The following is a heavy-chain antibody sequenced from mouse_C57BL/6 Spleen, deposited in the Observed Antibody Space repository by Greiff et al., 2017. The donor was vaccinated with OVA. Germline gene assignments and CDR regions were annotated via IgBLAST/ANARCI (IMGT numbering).Heavy chain of an antibody. Sequence: EVQVVESGGDLVKPGGSLKLSCAASGFTFSSYGMSWVRQTPDKRLEWVATISSGGSYTYYPDSVKGRFTISRDNAKNTLYLQMSSLKSEDTAMYYCARQGFDYYGSVDYWGQGTTLTVSS. J-gene: IGHJ2*01. CDR3: ARQGFDYYGSVDY. V-gene: IGHV5-6*01. CDR2: ISSGGSYT. CDR1: GFTFSSYG. D-gene: IGHD1-1*01.